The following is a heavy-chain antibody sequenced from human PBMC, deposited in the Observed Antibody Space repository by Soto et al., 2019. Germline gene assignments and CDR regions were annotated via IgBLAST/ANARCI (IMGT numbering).Heavy chain of an antibody. V-gene: IGHV3-33*01. Sequence: QVQLVESGGGVVQPGRSLRLSCAASGFTFSSYGMHWVRQAPGKGLEWVAVIWYDGSNKDYADSVKGRFTISRDNSKNPLHLQMNSLRAEDTAVYYCARESDDSSGYYYSFDYWGQGTLVTVSS. D-gene: IGHD3-22*01. CDR1: GFTFSSYG. CDR2: IWYDGSNK. J-gene: IGHJ4*02. CDR3: ARESDDSSGYYYSFDY.